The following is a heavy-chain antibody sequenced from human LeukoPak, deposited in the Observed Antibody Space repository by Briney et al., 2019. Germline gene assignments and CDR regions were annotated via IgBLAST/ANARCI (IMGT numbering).Heavy chain of an antibody. D-gene: IGHD3-9*01. CDR2: INAGNGNT. Sequence: ASVKVSCKAPGYTFTSYAMHWVRQAPGQRLEWMGWINAGNGNTKYSQKFQGRVTITRDTSASTAYMELSSLRSEDTAVYYCAREGGHFDWLLSYYFDYWGQGTLVTVSS. CDR3: AREGGHFDWLLSYYFDY. V-gene: IGHV1-3*01. CDR1: GYTFTSYA. J-gene: IGHJ4*02.